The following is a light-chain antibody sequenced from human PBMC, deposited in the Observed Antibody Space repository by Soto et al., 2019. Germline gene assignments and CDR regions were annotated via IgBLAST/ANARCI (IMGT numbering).Light chain of an antibody. CDR3: QQNNNWPLT. J-gene: IGKJ4*01. CDR1: QSVRSN. Sequence: EIVMTQSPVTLSVSPGERATLSCRASQSVRSNLAWYQQKPGQAPRLLIYGASTRATGIPTRFSGSGSGTEFTLNISSLQSEDFEVYQCQQNNNWPLTFGGGTKVDIK. CDR2: GAS. V-gene: IGKV3D-15*01.